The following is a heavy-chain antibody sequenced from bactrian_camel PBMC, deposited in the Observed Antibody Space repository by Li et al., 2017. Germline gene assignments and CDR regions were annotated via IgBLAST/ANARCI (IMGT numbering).Heavy chain of an antibody. Sequence: DVQLVESGGGSVQAGGSLRLSCAVSVSSANDYCLGWFRQASGKEREWVGSLDCDGRINYADSVKGRFTISRDNAKSTLYLQMASLKPEDTAVYYCVPVALEERDGLVSCARWSQGTQVTVS. CDR2: LDCDGRI. D-gene: IGHD1*01. V-gene: IGHV3S10*01. J-gene: IGHJ4*01. CDR1: VSSANDYC.